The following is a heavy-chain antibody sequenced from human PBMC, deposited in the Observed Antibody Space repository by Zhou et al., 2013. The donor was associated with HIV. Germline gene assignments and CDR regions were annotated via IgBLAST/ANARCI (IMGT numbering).Heavy chain of an antibody. CDR2: IDPNSGGT. CDR3: ARGRIAVAGTETNWFDP. Sequence: QVQLVQSGAEVKKPGASVKVSCKASGYTFTGYYMHWVRQAPGQGLEWMGWIDPNSGGTNYAQKFQGWVTMTRDTSISTAYMELSRLRSDDTAVYYCARGRIAVAGTETNWFDPWGQGTLVTVSS. J-gene: IGHJ5*02. CDR1: GYTFTGYY. D-gene: IGHD6-19*01. V-gene: IGHV1-2*04.